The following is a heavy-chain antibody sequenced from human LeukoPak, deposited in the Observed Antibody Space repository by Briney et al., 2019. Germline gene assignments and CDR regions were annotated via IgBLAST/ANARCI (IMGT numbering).Heavy chain of an antibody. V-gene: IGHV4-59*08. CDR1: GGSISGYY. Sequence: SETLSLTCTVSGGSISGYYCSWIWQPPGKGLEWVGYLSNSGRTNYNPSLKTRVTISVDTSKNQFSLRLTSVTAADTAVYYCARGDISTGYYLSDSWGQGTLVTVSS. CDR2: LSNSGRT. CDR3: ARGDISTGYYLSDS. J-gene: IGHJ4*02. D-gene: IGHD3-9*01.